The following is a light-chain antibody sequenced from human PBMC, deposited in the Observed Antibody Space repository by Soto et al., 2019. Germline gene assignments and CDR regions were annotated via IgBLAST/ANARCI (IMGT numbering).Light chain of an antibody. CDR2: AAS. CDR1: QSISTY. V-gene: IGKV1-39*01. J-gene: IGKJ1*01. Sequence: DIQMTQSPSSLSASLGDSVTISCRASQSISTYLNWYQQKPGKAPRLLIYAASSVQTGVPPRFSGSGSGTDFTLTISSLRPEDIATYFCQQSNSAPPWTFGQGTKVDIK. CDR3: QQSNSAPPWT.